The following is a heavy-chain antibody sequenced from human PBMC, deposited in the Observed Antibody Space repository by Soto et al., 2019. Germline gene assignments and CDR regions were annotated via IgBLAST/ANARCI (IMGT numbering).Heavy chain of an antibody. CDR3: ARGRDHYYGSGSYSDAFDI. J-gene: IGHJ3*02. CDR1: GYTFTSYD. Sequence: ASVKVSCKASGYTFTSYDINWVRQATGKGLEGMGWMNPNSGNTGYAQKFQGRVTMTRNTSISTAYMELSSLRSEDTAVYYCARGRDHYYGSGSYSDAFDIWGQGTMVTVSS. D-gene: IGHD3-10*01. CDR2: MNPNSGNT. V-gene: IGHV1-8*01.